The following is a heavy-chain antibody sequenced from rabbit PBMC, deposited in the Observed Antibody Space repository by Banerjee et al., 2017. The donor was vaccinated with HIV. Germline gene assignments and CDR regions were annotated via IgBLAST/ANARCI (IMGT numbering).Heavy chain of an antibody. D-gene: IGHD8-1*01. J-gene: IGHJ4*01. CDR2: IGAGSASA. V-gene: IGHV1S43*01. Sequence: QEQLEESGGGLVKPEGSLTLTCTASGFSFTNNYWLCWVRQAPGKGLEWIACIGAGSASAYYATWAKGRFTISRSTSLNTVDLQMTSLTAADTATYFCARGNGNGYYTNYFKLWGPGTLVTVS. CDR3: ARGNGNGYYTNYFKL. CDR1: GFSFTNNYW.